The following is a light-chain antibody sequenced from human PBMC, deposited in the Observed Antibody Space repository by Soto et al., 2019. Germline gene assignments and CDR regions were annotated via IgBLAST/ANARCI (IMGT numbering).Light chain of an antibody. CDR3: SSYTISSTLV. CDR2: EVN. J-gene: IGLJ2*01. V-gene: IGLV2-14*01. CDR1: SSDVGGYNY. Sequence: QSALPQPASVSGSPGQSITISCTGTSSDVGGYNYVSWYQQHPGKAPKLMIYEVNYRPSGVSNRFSGSKSGNTASLTISGLQAEDEADYYCSSYTISSTLVFGGGTKLTVL.